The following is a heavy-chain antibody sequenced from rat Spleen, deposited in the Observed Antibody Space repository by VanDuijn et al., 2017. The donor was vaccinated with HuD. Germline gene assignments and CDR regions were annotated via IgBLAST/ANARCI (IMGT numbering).Heavy chain of an antibody. CDR3: TIHPRY. J-gene: IGHJ2*01. Sequence: QVQLKESGPGLVQSSQTLSLTCTVSGFSLLSYAVNWVRQPPGKGLEWMGRWRYNGDTSFTSVLKARLIIRRNTSKNKVFLKINSLQTDDSCTYYCTIHPRYWGQGVMVTVSA. D-gene: IGHD3-1*01. CDR1: GFSLLSYA. V-gene: IGHV2-63*01. CDR2: WRYNGDT.